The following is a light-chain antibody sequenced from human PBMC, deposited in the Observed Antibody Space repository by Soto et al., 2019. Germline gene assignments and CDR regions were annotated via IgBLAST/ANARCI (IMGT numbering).Light chain of an antibody. CDR2: DVS. CDR3: SSYAASNNLGV. CDR1: SSDVGGYNY. V-gene: IGLV2-8*01. J-gene: IGLJ2*01. Sequence: QSALTQPPSASGSPGQSVTISCIGTSSDVGGYNYVSWYQQHPGKAPKLMIYDVSKLPSGVPDRFSGSKSGNTASLTVSGLQAEDEADYYCSSYAASNNLGVFGGGTKLTVL.